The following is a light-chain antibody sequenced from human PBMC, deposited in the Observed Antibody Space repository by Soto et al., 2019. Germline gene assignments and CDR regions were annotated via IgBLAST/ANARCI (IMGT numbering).Light chain of an antibody. CDR1: QDISNY. V-gene: IGKV1-33*01. CDR2: DAS. J-gene: IGKJ5*01. Sequence: DIQLTQSPSSLSASVGDRVTLTCQASQDISNYLSWYQHKVGKAPKLLVYDASDLESGVPGRFSASGSGTHFSLTISGLQPDDFAPYYCHQYDSLPITFVQGTRL. CDR3: HQYDSLPIT.